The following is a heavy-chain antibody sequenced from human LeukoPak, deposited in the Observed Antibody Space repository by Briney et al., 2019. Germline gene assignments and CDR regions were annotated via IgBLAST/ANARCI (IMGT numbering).Heavy chain of an antibody. J-gene: IGHJ5*02. D-gene: IGHD5-18*01. Sequence: PGRSLRLSCAASGFTFSSYGMHWVRQAPGKGLEWVAVISYDGSNKYYADSVKGRFTISRDNSKNTLYLQMNSLRAEDTAVYYCVKGDTAMVRNWFDPWGQGTLVTVSS. CDR2: ISYDGSNK. CDR1: GFTFSSYG. CDR3: VKGDTAMVRNWFDP. V-gene: IGHV3-30*18.